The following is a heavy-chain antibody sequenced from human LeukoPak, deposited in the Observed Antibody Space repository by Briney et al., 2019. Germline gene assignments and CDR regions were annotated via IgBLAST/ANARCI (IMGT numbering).Heavy chain of an antibody. CDR3: GKDVGGYNYFDY. CDR2: ISGSGGST. CDR1: GFTFSGYA. D-gene: IGHD5-24*01. J-gene: IGHJ4*02. V-gene: IGHV3-23*01. Sequence: GGSLRLSCAASGFTFSGYAMSWVRQAPGKGLEWVSAISGSGGSTYYADSVKGRFTISRDNSKNTLYLQMNRLRAEDTAVYYCGKDVGGYNYFDYWGQGALVAVSS.